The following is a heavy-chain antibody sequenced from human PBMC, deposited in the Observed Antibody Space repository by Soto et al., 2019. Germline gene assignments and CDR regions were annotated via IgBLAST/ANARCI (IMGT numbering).Heavy chain of an antibody. V-gene: IGHV1-69*01. Sequence: QGQLVQPGAGVRKPGSSVKVSCKAPGGTFSSYAISWVRQAPGQGVEGMGGVLPMFGTVKDAQKLQDRVTITADESTSTAYMELRSLRSEDTARYYCASVGFPWGQGTLVTVSS. J-gene: IGHJ5*02. CDR1: GGTFSSYA. CDR2: VLPMFGTV. CDR3: ASVGFP. D-gene: IGHD1-26*01.